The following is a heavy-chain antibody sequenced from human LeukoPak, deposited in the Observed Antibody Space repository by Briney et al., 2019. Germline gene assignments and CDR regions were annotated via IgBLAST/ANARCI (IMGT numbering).Heavy chain of an antibody. D-gene: IGHD3-9*01. V-gene: IGHV4-38-2*02. Sequence: SETLSLTCTVSGYSISSGYYWGWIRQPPGKGLEWIGSIYHSGSTYYNPSLKSRVTISVDTSKNQFSLKLSSVTAADTAVYYCARRTRYFDWSTTLDAFDIWGQGTMVTVSS. CDR2: IYHSGST. CDR3: ARRTRYFDWSTTLDAFDI. CDR1: GYSISSGYY. J-gene: IGHJ3*02.